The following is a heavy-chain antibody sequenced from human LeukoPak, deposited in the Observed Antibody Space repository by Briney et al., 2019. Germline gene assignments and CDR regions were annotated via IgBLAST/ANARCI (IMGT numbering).Heavy chain of an antibody. CDR1: GFTFSNYA. D-gene: IGHD3-9*01. CDR3: AKWGDYDVLTGYYVSDY. CDR2: ITGSGSGI. V-gene: IGHV3-23*01. Sequence: GGSLRLSCAASGFTFSNYAMSWVRQAPGKGLERVSAITGSGSGIYYADSMKSRFTISRDNSKNTLYLQINSLRAEDTAVYYCAKWGDYDVLTGYYVSDYWGQGTLVTVSS. J-gene: IGHJ4*02.